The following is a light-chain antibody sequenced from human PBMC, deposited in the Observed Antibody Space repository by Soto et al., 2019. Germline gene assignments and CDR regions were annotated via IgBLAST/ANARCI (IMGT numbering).Light chain of an antibody. CDR1: QTVSSSN. J-gene: IGKJ1*01. V-gene: IGKV3-20*01. CDR2: SAS. CDR3: HQYDTAPRT. Sequence: EIVLTQSPGTLSLSPGERATLSCRASQTVSSSNLAWYQQKPGQAPRLLIYSASTRATGIPDRFSGSGSGADFTLPITRLEPEDFAVYFCHQYDTAPRTFGQGTKVEV.